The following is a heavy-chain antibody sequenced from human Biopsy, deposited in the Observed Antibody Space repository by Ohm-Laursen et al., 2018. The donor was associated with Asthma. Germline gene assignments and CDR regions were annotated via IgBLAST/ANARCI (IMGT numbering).Heavy chain of an antibody. V-gene: IGHV1-18*01. D-gene: IGHD2/OR15-2a*01. Sequence: ASVKASCKTSGYTFNSAGITWVRQAPGQGLEWMGWISVYNGNTKVAQKLQDRVTMITDTSTSTAYMELRSLRSDDTAVYFCAIAVDYTQYYGIDVWGQGTTVTVS. CDR2: ISVYNGNT. CDR3: AIAVDYTQYYGIDV. J-gene: IGHJ6*02. CDR1: GYTFNSAG.